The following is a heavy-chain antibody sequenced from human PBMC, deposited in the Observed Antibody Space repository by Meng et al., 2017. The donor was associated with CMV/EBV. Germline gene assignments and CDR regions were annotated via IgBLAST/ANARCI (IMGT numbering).Heavy chain of an antibody. J-gene: IGHJ4*02. D-gene: IGHD3-22*01. CDR3: ARAILALYYDSSGYYYPPGY. V-gene: IGHV3-21*01. CDR2: ISSSSSYI. Sequence: GESLKISCAASGFTFSSYSMNWVRQAPGKGLEWVSSISSSSSYIYYADSVKGRFTISRDNAKNSLYLQMNNLRAEDTAVYYCARAILALYYDSSGYYYPPGYWGQGTLVTVSS. CDR1: GFTFSSYS.